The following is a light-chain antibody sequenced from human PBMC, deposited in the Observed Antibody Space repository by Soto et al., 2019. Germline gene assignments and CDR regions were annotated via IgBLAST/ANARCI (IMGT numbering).Light chain of an antibody. Sequence: DIQITQSPSSLSASAGRRVPISFGASHYISTYLNWYQQRPGKAPKLLIYAASSLQSGVPSRFSGSGSGTDFTLTISSLQTEDFATYYCKQTYSTPLTFGGGTKVDIK. CDR3: KQTYSTPLT. CDR1: HYISTY. J-gene: IGKJ4*01. V-gene: IGKV1-39*01. CDR2: AAS.